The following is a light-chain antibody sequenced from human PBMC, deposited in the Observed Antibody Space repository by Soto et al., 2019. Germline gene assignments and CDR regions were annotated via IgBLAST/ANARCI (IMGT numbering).Light chain of an antibody. CDR1: QGISRY. CDR2: AAS. V-gene: IGKV1-39*01. J-gene: IGKJ2*01. Sequence: MTQSPATLSVSPGERVTVSCRAIQGISRYLSWYQQKPGRAPKLLISAASTLQSGVPARFSGSGSGADFTLTISHVRPEDLATYYCQQTYSAPHTFGQGTKVDI. CDR3: QQTYSAPHT.